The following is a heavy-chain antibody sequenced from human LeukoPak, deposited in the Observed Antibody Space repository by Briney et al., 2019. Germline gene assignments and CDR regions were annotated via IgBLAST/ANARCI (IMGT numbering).Heavy chain of an antibody. CDR1: GGSFSGYY. Sequence: SETLSLTCAVYGGSFSGYYWSWIRQPPGKGLEWIGEINHSGSTNYNPSLKSRVTISVDTSKNQFSLELSSVTAADTAVYYCARRGIGQSLDYWGQGTLVTVSS. D-gene: IGHD1-26*01. J-gene: IGHJ4*02. CDR2: INHSGST. V-gene: IGHV4-34*01. CDR3: ARRGIGQSLDY.